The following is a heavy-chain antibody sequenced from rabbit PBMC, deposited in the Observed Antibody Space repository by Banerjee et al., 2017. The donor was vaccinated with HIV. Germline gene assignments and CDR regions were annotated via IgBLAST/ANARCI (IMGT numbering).Heavy chain of an antibody. D-gene: IGHD4-1*01. CDR1: GFDFSYYG. J-gene: IGHJ2*01. Sequence: QEQLVESGGGLVRPGGSLKLSCKASGFDFSYYGVSWVRQAPGKGLEWIGYIDPVFGSTFDASWVNGRFTISSHNAQNTLYLQLNSLTAADTATYFCARDRGSGWDDAFDPRGPGTLVTVS. V-gene: IGHV1S47*01. CDR3: ARDRGSGWDDAFDP. CDR2: IDPVFGST.